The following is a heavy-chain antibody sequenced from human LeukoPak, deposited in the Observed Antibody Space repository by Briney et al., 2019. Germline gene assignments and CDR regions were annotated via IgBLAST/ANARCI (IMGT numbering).Heavy chain of an antibody. D-gene: IGHD5-24*01. CDR3: ARDGDVEMATISDYYYYYGMDV. Sequence: SETLSLTFTVSGGSISSYYWSWIRQPPGKGLEWIGYIYYSGSTNYNPSLKSRVTISVDTSKNQFSLKLSSVTAADTAVYYCARDGDVEMATISDYYYYYGMDVWGQGTTVTVSS. J-gene: IGHJ6*02. CDR1: GGSISSYY. V-gene: IGHV4-59*01. CDR2: IYYSGST.